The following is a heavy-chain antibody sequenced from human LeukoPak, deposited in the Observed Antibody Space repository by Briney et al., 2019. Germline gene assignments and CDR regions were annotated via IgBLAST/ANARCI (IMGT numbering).Heavy chain of an antibody. J-gene: IGHJ5*02. V-gene: IGHV1-2*02. CDR1: GYTFTGYY. CDR3: ARDHGAVARTLPWFDP. Sequence: ASVKVSFKASGYTFTGYYMHWGRQAPGQGLEWMGWINPNSGGTNYAQTFQGRVTMARDTSFSTAYMELRRLRSDDTAAYYCARDHGAVARTLPWFDPWGQGTLVTVSS. CDR2: INPNSGGT. D-gene: IGHD6-19*01.